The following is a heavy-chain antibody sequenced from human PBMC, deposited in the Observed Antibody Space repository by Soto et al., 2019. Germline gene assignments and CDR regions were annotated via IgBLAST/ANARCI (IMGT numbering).Heavy chain of an antibody. CDR2: IYSGGST. J-gene: IGHJ6*02. CDR3: ARDWRGPMARGRYGMDV. V-gene: IGHV3-53*01. CDR1: GFTVSSNY. D-gene: IGHD3-10*01. Sequence: GGSLRLSCAASGFTVSSNYMSWVRQAPGKGLEWVSVIYSGGSTYYADSVKGRFTTSRDNSKNTLYLQMNSLRAEDTAVYYCARDWRGPMARGRYGMDVWCQGTTVTVSS.